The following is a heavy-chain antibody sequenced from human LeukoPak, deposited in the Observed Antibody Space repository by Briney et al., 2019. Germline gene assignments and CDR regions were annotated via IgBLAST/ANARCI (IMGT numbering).Heavy chain of an antibody. CDR1: GFAFSNHA. V-gene: IGHV3-23*01. Sequence: GGSLRLSCEASGFAFSNHAMTWVLQAPGEGLQWVSTISDTGKTTFYRDSVRGRFTISRDISNNTLYLQMDGLRADDTAVYYCARGGAYDYGVLDAWGQGTLVTVSS. CDR2: ISDTGKTT. D-gene: IGHD4/OR15-4a*01. CDR3: ARGGAYDYGVLDA. J-gene: IGHJ5*02.